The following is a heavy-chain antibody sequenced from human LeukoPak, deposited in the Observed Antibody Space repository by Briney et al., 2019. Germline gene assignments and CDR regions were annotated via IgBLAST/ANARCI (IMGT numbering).Heavy chain of an antibody. J-gene: IGHJ3*01. CDR1: GFTFSNYW. CDR3: TRGSDYYDV. Sequence: GGSLRLSCAASGFTFSNYWMHWVRQAPGQGLVWVSRINSDGSSTTYADSVKGRFTISRDNPKNTVFLQMNSLRAEDTAVYYCTRGSDYYDVWGQGTMVTVSS. CDR2: INSDGSST. V-gene: IGHV3-74*01. D-gene: IGHD3-10*01.